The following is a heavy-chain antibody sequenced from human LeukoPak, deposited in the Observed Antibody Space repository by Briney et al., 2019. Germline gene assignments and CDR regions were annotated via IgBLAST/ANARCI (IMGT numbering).Heavy chain of an antibody. CDR3: TRESGAFSPFGF. Sequence: MPSETLSLTCAVSGGSILTTNWWSWVRQPPGKGLEWIGEVHLGGASNYNPSLKSRVNMSIDKSKNQLSLELTSVTAADTAIYYCTRESGAFSPFGFWGQGALVSVSS. J-gene: IGHJ4*02. CDR2: VHLGGAS. D-gene: IGHD1-26*01. CDR1: GGSILTTNW. V-gene: IGHV4-4*02.